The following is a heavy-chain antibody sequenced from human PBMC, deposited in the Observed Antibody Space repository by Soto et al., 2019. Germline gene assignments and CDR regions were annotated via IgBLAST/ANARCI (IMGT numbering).Heavy chain of an antibody. D-gene: IGHD1-20*01. CDR3: TRRYNWNVNYFDP. J-gene: IGHJ5*02. V-gene: IGHV4-39*01. CDR2: SYYSGTT. Sequence: PSETLSLTCTVSGASISVHSYYWTWIRQPPGKGLEWIGSSYYSGTTYFNPSLKSRATISVDTSKNQFSLRLTSVTAADTAIYYCTRRYNWNVNYFDPRGPGALVTVSS. CDR1: GASISVHSYY.